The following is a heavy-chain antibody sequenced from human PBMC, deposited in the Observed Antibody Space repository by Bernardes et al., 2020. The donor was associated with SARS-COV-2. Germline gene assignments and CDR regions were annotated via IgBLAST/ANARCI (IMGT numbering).Heavy chain of an antibody. CDR1: GFIIISYA. CDR2: ISYDGINK. V-gene: IGHV3-30-3*01. Sequence: LSLSCAASGFIIISYALHWVRQAPGKWLEGVAGISYDGINKYYADSVKGRFTISRDNSNNALYLQMNSLRPEDTAMYYCARMAAAGNWGQGTLVTVSS. D-gene: IGHD6-13*01. J-gene: IGHJ4*02. CDR3: ARMAAAGN.